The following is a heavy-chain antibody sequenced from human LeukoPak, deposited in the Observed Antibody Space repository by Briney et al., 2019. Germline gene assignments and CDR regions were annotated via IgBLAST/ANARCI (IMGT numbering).Heavy chain of an antibody. V-gene: IGHV3-33*01. CDR1: GFTFSSYG. CDR3: ARDSAYSNYGWFDP. Sequence: QAGGSLRLSCAASGFTFSSYGMHWVRQAPGKGLEWVAVIWYGGSNKYYADSVKGRFTISRDNSKNTLYLQMNSLRAEDTAVYYCARDSAYSNYGWFDPWGQGTLVTVSS. J-gene: IGHJ5*02. D-gene: IGHD4-11*01. CDR2: IWYGGSNK.